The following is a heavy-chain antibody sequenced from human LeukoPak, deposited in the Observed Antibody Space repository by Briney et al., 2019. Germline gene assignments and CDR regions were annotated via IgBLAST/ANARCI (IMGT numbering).Heavy chain of an antibody. Sequence: PSETLSLTCTVSGGSFSSYYWSWIRQPPGKGLEWIGYIYYSGSTDYNPSLKSRVTISVETSKNQFSLKLSSVTAADTAVYYCARRLYSSSWYRSVDYYYYMDVWGKGTTVTISS. CDR2: IYYSGST. V-gene: IGHV4-59*12. CDR1: GGSFSSYY. D-gene: IGHD6-13*01. J-gene: IGHJ6*03. CDR3: ARRLYSSSWYRSVDYYYYMDV.